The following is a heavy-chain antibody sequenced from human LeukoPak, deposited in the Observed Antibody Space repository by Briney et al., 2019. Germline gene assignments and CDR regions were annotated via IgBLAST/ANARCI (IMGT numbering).Heavy chain of an antibody. CDR3: ARGGGLDV. CDR1: GFTFSSYW. D-gene: IGHD3-16*01. J-gene: IGHJ6*02. CDR2: INHNGNVN. Sequence: GGSLRLSCAASGFTFSSYWMDWARPAPGKGLEWVASINHNGNVNYYVDSVKGRFTISRDNARNSLYLQMSNLRAEDTAVYFCARGGGLDVWGQGATVTVS. V-gene: IGHV3-7*03.